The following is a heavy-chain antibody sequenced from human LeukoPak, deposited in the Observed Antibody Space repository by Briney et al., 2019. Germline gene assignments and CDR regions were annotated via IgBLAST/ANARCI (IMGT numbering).Heavy chain of an antibody. CDR2: ISAYNGNT. D-gene: IGHD2-2*01. Sequence: ASVKVSCKASGYTFTSYGISWVRQAPGQGLEWMGWISAYNGNTNYAQKPQGRVTMTTDTSTSTAYMELRSPRSDDTAVYYCARVSVPAALDAFDIWGQGTMVTVSS. CDR1: GYTFTSYG. J-gene: IGHJ3*02. V-gene: IGHV1-18*01. CDR3: ARVSVPAALDAFDI.